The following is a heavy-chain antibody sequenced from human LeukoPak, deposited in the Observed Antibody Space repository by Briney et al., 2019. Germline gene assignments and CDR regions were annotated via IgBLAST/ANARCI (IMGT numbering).Heavy chain of an antibody. Sequence: GGSLRLSCAASGFTFSSYSMNWVRQAPGKGLEWVSYISSSSSTIYYADSVKGRFTISRDNAKNSLYLQMNSLRAEDTAVYYCARVRMYYFDYWGQGTLVTVSS. J-gene: IGHJ4*02. CDR2: ISSSSSTI. D-gene: IGHD2-15*01. CDR1: GFTFSSYS. V-gene: IGHV3-48*04. CDR3: ARVRMYYFDY.